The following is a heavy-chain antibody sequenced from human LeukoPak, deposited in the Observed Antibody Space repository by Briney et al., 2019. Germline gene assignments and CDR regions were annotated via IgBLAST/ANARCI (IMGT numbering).Heavy chain of an antibody. CDR3: VRTSRSSSTDS. CDR1: GFTFNNYW. V-gene: IGHV3-7*01. D-gene: IGHD6-6*01. CDR2: IKQDGSVK. Sequence: GSLRLSCAASGFTFNNYWMSWVRQAPGKGLEWVAYIKQDGSVKNYVDYMEGRFTISRDNAKNSLYLQMNGLRAEDTAVYYCVRTSRSSSTDSWGQGTLVTVSS. J-gene: IGHJ5*01.